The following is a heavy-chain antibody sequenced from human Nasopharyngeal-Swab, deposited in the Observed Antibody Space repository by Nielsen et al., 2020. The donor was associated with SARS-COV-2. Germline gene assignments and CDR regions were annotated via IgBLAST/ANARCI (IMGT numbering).Heavy chain of an antibody. CDR2: ISYDGSNK. Sequence: GESLKISCAASGFTFSSYAMHWVRQAPGKGLEWVAVISYDGSNKYYADSVKVRFTISRDNSKTTLYLQMNSLRAEDTAVYYCARGLNFPLGYCSSTSCSIYMDVWGKGTTVTVSS. V-gene: IGHV3-30*04. CDR3: ARGLNFPLGYCSSTSCSIYMDV. CDR1: GFTFSSYA. D-gene: IGHD2-2*01. J-gene: IGHJ6*03.